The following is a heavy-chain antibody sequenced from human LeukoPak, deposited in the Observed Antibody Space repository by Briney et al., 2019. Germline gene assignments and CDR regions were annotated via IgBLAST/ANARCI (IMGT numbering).Heavy chain of an antibody. CDR3: ATELAGQSITMVRGVNGMDV. J-gene: IGHJ6*02. CDR1: GGTFSSYA. D-gene: IGHD3-10*01. CDR2: IIPIFGTA. Sequence: ASVKVSCKASGGTFSSYAISWVRQAPGQGLEWMGGIIPIFGTANYAQKFQGRVTITADESTSTAYMELSSLRSEDTAVYYCATELAGQSITMVRGVNGMDVWGQGTTVTVSS. V-gene: IGHV1-69*13.